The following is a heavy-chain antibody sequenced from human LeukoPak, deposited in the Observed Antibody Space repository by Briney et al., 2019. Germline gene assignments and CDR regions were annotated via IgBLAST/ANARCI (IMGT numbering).Heavy chain of an antibody. CDR2: IYYSGST. CDR3: ARVYSGTALEYNWTPHVPQPHLDY. V-gene: IGHV4-39*07. CDR1: GGSISSGSYY. Sequence: PSETLSLTCTVSGGSISSGSYYWGWIRQPPGKGLEWIGSIYYSGSTYYNPSLKSRVTISVDTSKNQFSLKLSSVTAADTAVYYCARVYSGTALEYNWTPHVPQPHLDYWGQGTLVTVSS. D-gene: IGHD1-20*01. J-gene: IGHJ4*02.